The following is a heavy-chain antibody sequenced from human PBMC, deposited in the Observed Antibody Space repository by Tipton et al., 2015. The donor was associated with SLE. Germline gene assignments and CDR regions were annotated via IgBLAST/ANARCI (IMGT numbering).Heavy chain of an antibody. Sequence: TLSLTCAVYGGSFSGYYWSWIRQPPGKGLEWIGEINHSGSTKYNPSLKSRVTISVDTSKNQFSLKLSSVTAADTAVYYCARTIRGGATIGVDYWGQGTLVTVSS. J-gene: IGHJ4*02. CDR2: INHSGST. CDR1: GGSFSGYY. CDR3: ARTIRGGATIGVDY. V-gene: IGHV4-34*01. D-gene: IGHD1-26*01.